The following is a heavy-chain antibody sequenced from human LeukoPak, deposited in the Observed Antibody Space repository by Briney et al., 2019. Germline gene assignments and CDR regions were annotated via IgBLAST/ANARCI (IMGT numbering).Heavy chain of an antibody. CDR2: ISWNSGSI. J-gene: IGHJ4*02. D-gene: IGHD5-18*01. Sequence: GGSLRLSCAASGFTFDDYAMHWVRQAPGKGLEWVSGISWNSGSIGYADSVKGRFTISRDNDKNSLYLQMNSLRAEDMALYYCAKDQKRGYSYGPFDYWGQGTLVTVS. CDR1: GFTFDDYA. V-gene: IGHV3-9*03. CDR3: AKDQKRGYSYGPFDY.